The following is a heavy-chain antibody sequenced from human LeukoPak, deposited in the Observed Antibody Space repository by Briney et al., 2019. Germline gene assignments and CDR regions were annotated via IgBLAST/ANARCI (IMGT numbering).Heavy chain of an antibody. CDR1: GYTCTSYA. CDR3: ARESQFYYYYYGMDV. CDR2: INAGNGNT. Sequence: GASVKVSCKASGYTCTSYAMHWVRQAPGQRLEWMGWINAGNGNTKYSQKFQGRVTITRDTSASTAYMELSSLRSEDTAVYYCARESQFYYYYYGMDVWGKGTTVTVPS. D-gene: IGHD5-24*01. J-gene: IGHJ6*04. V-gene: IGHV1-3*01.